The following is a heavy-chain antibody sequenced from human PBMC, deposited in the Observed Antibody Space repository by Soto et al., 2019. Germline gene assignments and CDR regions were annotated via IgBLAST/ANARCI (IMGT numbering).Heavy chain of an antibody. Sequence: PALTRASSRETVNISYCGGILQTPGKGLEWIGEINHSGHTSYNPSLKSRVTISVDTSKNQFSLKLSSVTAADTAVYYCARGLRYYGSGSHYGLDVWGQGTTVTVSS. V-gene: IGHV4-34*01. CDR2: INHSGHT. CDR1: RETVNISY. CDR3: ARGLRYYGSGSHYGLDV. D-gene: IGHD3-10*01. J-gene: IGHJ6*02.